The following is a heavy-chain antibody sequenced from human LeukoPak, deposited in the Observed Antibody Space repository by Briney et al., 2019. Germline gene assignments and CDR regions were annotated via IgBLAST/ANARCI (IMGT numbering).Heavy chain of an antibody. CDR2: ISSDGYRT. CDR1: GCPFSTYD. V-gene: IGHV3-30*18. D-gene: IGHD6-6*01. CDR3: AKGLGTGSVLARPLHY. J-gene: IGHJ4*02. Sequence: PGGSLRLSCAASGCPFSTYDMHWVRQAPDKGLQWVAVISSDGYRTDYPDSVRGRFTISRDNFKNTVDLQMISVTAEDTAMYFCAKGLGTGSVLARPLHYWGQGTLVTVSS.